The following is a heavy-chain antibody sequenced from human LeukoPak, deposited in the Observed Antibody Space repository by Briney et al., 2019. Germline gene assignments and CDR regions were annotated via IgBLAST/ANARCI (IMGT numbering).Heavy chain of an antibody. Sequence: ASVKVSCKASGYTFADYFIQWVRQAPGQGLEWVGRINCNSGGTEYAQEFQGRVTMTRDTSISTAYVEVSSLKSDDTAVYYCARDLTSTPNWEFDYWGQGTLVTVSS. J-gene: IGHJ4*02. V-gene: IGHV1-2*06. CDR1: GYTFADYF. D-gene: IGHD1-26*01. CDR2: INCNSGGT. CDR3: ARDLTSTPNWEFDY.